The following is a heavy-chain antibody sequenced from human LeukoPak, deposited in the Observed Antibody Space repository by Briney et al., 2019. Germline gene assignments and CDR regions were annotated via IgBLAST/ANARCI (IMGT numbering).Heavy chain of an antibody. CDR1: GFTFSRYA. J-gene: IGHJ6*02. V-gene: IGHV3-48*01. D-gene: IGHD3-9*01. CDR3: ARENVLRYFPPGGGYGMDV. CDR2: ISRSSSKI. Sequence: PGGSLRLSCAASGFTFSRYAVNWVRQAPGEGLEWISYISRSSSKIYYAGCVKGRFTISRDNAENSLYLQMNSLRAEDTAVYYCARENVLRYFPPGGGYGMDVWGQGTTVTVSS.